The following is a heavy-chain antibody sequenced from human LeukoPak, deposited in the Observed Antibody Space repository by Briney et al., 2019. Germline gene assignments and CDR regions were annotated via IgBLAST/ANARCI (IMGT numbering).Heavy chain of an antibody. D-gene: IGHD6-19*01. V-gene: IGHV6-1*01. Sequence: SQTLSLTCAISGDSVSSNSAAWNWIRQSPSRGVEWVGRTYYRSKWYNDYAVSVKSRITINPDTSKNQFSLQLNSVTPEDTAVYYCARTGYSSGWYGLEYYYYYYMDVWGKGTTVTVSS. CDR3: ARTGYSSGWYGLEYYYYYYMDV. CDR1: GDSVSSNSAA. CDR2: TYYRSKWYN. J-gene: IGHJ6*03.